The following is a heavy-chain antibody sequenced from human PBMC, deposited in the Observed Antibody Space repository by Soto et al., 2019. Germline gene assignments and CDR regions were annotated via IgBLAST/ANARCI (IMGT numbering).Heavy chain of an antibody. D-gene: IGHD2-2*01. J-gene: IGHJ4*02. CDR3: ARKSRNAYYFDY. V-gene: IGHV4-30-4*01. CDR1: GGSINDADYY. CDR2: IYYSGNT. Sequence: QVQLQESGPGLVKPSQTLSLTCTVSGGSINDADYYWTWIRQPPGKGLEWIGYIYYSGNTYYNPSLKSRFTISLDKSNNPFSLSLSSVTAADPAVYYGARKSRNAYYFDYWGQGALVTVSS.